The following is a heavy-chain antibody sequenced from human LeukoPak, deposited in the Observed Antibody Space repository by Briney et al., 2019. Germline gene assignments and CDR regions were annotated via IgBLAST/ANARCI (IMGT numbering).Heavy chain of an antibody. V-gene: IGHV1-46*01. CDR2: XNPSGGST. Sequence: AXVKVSCKASGYTFTSYYMHWVRQAPGQGLEWMGIXNPSGGSTSYAQKFQGRVTMTRDTSTSTVYMELSSLRSEDTAVYYCARDPDPGYGDYVGYWFDPWGQGTLVTVSS. CDR1: GYTFTSYY. J-gene: IGHJ5*02. CDR3: ARDPDPGYGDYVGYWFDP. D-gene: IGHD4-17*01.